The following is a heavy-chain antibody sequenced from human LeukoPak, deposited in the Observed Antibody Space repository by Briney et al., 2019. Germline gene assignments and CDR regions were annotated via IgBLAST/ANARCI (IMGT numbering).Heavy chain of an antibody. CDR2: ISSSSSYI. Sequence: PRGSLRLSCAASGFTFSSYSMNWVRQAPGKGLEWISSISSSSSYIYYADSVKGRFSISRDNAKNSLYLQMNSLRAEDTAVYYCTRYSSTYYYYYMDVWGKGTTVTVSS. D-gene: IGHD6-19*01. J-gene: IGHJ6*03. CDR3: TRYSSTYYYYYMDV. V-gene: IGHV3-21*04. CDR1: GFTFSSYS.